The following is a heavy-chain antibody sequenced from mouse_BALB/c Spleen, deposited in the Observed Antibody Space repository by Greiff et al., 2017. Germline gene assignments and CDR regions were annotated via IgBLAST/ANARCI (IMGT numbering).Heavy chain of an antibody. D-gene: IGHD2-3*01. Sequence: ESGPGLVKPSQSLSLTCTVTGYSITSDYAWNWIRQFPGNKLEWMGYISYSGSTSYNPSLKSRISITRDTSKNQFFLQLNSVTTEDTATYYCARPIYDGYYGAMDYWGQGTSVTVSS. CDR1: GYSITSDYA. J-gene: IGHJ4*01. V-gene: IGHV3-2*02. CDR3: ARPIYDGYYGAMDY. CDR2: ISYSGST.